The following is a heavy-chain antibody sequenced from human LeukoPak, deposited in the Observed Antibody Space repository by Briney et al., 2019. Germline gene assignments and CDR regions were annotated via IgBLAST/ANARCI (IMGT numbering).Heavy chain of an antibody. J-gene: IGHJ3*02. V-gene: IGHV4-34*01. CDR2: INHSGST. Sequence: SETLSLTCAVYGGSFSGYYWSWIRQPPGKGLEWIGEINHSGSTNYNPSLKSRVTISVDTSKNQFSLKLSSVTAADTAVYYCARDCGGDCLDAFDIWGQGTMVTVSS. CDR3: ARDCGGDCLDAFDI. D-gene: IGHD2-21*02. CDR1: GGSFSGYY.